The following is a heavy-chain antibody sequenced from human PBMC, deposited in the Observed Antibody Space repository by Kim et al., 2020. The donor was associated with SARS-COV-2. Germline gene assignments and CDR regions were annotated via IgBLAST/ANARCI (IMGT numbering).Heavy chain of an antibody. D-gene: IGHD3-10*01. CDR3: ARGPGAYGSGTAFDY. J-gene: IGHJ4*02. CDR1: GFNFSSYS. V-gene: IGHV3-48*02. Sequence: GGSLRLSCAASGFNFSSYSMNWVRQDPGKGLEWVSYISSSSSTIYYADAVKGRFTISRDNAKNRLYLQMNGLRDEDTAVYYCARGPGAYGSGTAFDYWGQGTLVTFTS. CDR2: ISSSSSTI.